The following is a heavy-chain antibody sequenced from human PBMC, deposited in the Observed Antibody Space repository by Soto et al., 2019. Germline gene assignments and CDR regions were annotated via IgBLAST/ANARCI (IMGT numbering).Heavy chain of an antibody. Sequence: SETLSLTCTVSGGSISSYYWSWIRQPPGKGLEWIGYIYYSGSTNYNPSLKSRVTISVDTSKNQFSLKLSSVTAADTAVYYCARAPEPDRPVKEVVPAAISNLFGNYYYYMDVWGKGTTVTVSS. J-gene: IGHJ6*03. V-gene: IGHV4-59*08. CDR2: IYYSGST. CDR3: ARAPEPDRPVKEVVPAAISNLFGNYYYYMDV. D-gene: IGHD2-2*01. CDR1: GGSISSYY.